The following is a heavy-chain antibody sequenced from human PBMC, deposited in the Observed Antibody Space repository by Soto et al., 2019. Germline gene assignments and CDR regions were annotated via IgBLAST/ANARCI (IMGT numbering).Heavy chain of an antibody. D-gene: IGHD1-1*01. J-gene: IGHJ5*02. Sequence: PSETLSLTCTVSGASISGYYWSWIRKSAGKGLEWIGRIYATGTTDYNPSLKSRVMMSVDTSKKQFSLRLRSVTAADTAVYYCVRDGTKTLRDWFDPWGQGISVTVSS. CDR1: GASISGYY. CDR3: VRDGTKTLRDWFDP. V-gene: IGHV4-4*07. CDR2: IYATGTT.